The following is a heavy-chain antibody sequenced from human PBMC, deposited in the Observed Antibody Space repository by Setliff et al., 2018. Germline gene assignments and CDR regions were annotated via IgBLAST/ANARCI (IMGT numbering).Heavy chain of an antibody. Sequence: KTSETLSLTCTVSGGSISNDYYYWSWIRQPAGKGLEWIGHVYTSGSTNYHPSLKSRITISADTSKNLFSLRLSSVTAADTAMYYCAREVARDDSGYYYYFDFWGQGTLVTVSS. D-gene: IGHD3-22*01. CDR1: GGSISNDYYY. V-gene: IGHV4-61*09. CDR2: VYTSGST. J-gene: IGHJ4*02. CDR3: AREVARDDSGYYYYFDF.